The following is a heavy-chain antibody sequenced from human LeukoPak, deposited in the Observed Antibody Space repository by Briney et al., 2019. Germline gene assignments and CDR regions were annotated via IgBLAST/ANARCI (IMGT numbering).Heavy chain of an antibody. CDR1: GFSFSSYE. D-gene: IGHD6-13*01. V-gene: IGHV3-23*01. CDR3: AKVGATAGTLRIEYFQH. J-gene: IGHJ1*01. CDR2: ISGSGRTT. Sequence: GGSLRLSCAASGFSFSSYEMNWVRQAPGKGLEWVSGISGSGRTTYYADSVKGRFTISRDNSKNTLYLQMNSLRAEDTAVYFCAKVGATAGTLRIEYFQHWGQGTLVTVSS.